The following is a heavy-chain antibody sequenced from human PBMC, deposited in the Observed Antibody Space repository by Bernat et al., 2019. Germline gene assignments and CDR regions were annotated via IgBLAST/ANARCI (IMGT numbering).Heavy chain of an antibody. J-gene: IGHJ6*02. D-gene: IGHD2-15*01. CDR2: IYPGDSDT. Sequence: EVQLVQSGAEVKKPGESLKISCKGSGYSFTSYWIGWVRQMPGKGLEWMGIIYPGDSDTRYSPSFQGQVTISADKSISTAYLQWNSLKASENAMYYCARHEGLDWSGGSCYFPYYYYYGMDVWGQGTTVTVSS. CDR1: GYSFTSYW. V-gene: IGHV5-51*01. CDR3: ARHEGLDWSGGSCYFPYYYYYGMDV.